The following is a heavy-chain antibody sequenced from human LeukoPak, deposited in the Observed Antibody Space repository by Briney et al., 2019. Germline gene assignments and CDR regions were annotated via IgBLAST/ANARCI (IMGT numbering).Heavy chain of an antibody. J-gene: IGHJ4*02. CDR1: GCSISNYY. CDR2: ISYSGST. Sequence: YPSETLSLTCTVSGCSISNYYWSWIRQPPGKGLEWIGYISYSGSTNYNPSLKSRVTISVDTSKSQFSLKLNSVTAADTAVYCCARPELRGSGSYYKNWGQGTLVTVSS. V-gene: IGHV4-59*08. D-gene: IGHD3-10*01. CDR3: ARPELRGSGSYYKN.